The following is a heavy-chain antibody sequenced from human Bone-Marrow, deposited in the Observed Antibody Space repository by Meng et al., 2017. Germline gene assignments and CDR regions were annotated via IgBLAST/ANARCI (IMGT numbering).Heavy chain of an antibody. D-gene: IGHD3-16*01. CDR2: IYWDDDK. V-gene: IGHV2-5*02. Sequence: QIALKESGPTLVKPTQTLPLTCTFSGFSLSTSGVGVGWIRQPPGKALEWLALIYWDDDKRYSPSLKSRLTITKDTSKNQVVLTMTNMDPVDTATYYCAHFYYDYVWGSYTTWGQGTLVTVSS. J-gene: IGHJ5*02. CDR3: AHFYYDYVWGSYTT. CDR1: GFSLSTSGVG.